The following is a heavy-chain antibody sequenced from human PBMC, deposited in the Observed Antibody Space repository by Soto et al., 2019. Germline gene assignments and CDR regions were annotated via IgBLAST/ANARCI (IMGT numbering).Heavy chain of an antibody. CDR1: VFIFTNYA. CDR2: IGGRGNSA. D-gene: IGHD5-12*01. J-gene: IGHJ3*01. CDR3: VREGRGSFDF. V-gene: IGHV3-23*01. Sequence: PRGSLRLACAASVFIFTNYAMNWVRQAPGKGLEWVSVIGGRGNSAYYADSVQGRFTISRDNSKNTLSLQMSSLTADDTAIYYCVREGRGSFDFWGRGTMVTVSS.